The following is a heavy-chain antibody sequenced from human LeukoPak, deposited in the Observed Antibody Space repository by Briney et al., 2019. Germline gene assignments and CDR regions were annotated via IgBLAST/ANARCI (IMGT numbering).Heavy chain of an antibody. CDR2: IYYSGST. CDR1: GGSISSYY. Sequence: SETLSLTCTVSGGSISSYYWSRIRQPPGKGLEWIGYIYYSGSTNYNPSLKSRVTISVDTSKNQFSLKLSSVTAADTAVYYCARGATTKNGVVILDYWGQGTLVTVSS. V-gene: IGHV4-59*01. CDR3: ARGATTKNGVVILDY. D-gene: IGHD3-3*01. J-gene: IGHJ4*02.